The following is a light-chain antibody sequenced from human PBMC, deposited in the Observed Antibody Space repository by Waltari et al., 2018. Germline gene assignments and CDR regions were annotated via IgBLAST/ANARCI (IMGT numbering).Light chain of an antibody. V-gene: IGLV8-61*01. CDR3: ALYMGSGIWV. CDR1: SGSLSTTSY. CDR2: KAN. Sequence: QTVVTQEPSLSVSPGGTVTLTCALSSGSLSTTSYATWYQQTPGQAPRTLVYKANVRSSGVPDRFSGAIPGNTAALTITGAQADDESDYYCALYMGSGIWVFGGGTRLTVL. J-gene: IGLJ3*02.